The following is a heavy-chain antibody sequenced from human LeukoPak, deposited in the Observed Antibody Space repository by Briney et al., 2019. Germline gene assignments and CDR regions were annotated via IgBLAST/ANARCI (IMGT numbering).Heavy chain of an antibody. CDR1: EFTFSSYS. J-gene: IGHJ4*02. Sequence: GGSLRLPCAASEFTFSSYSMNWVRQAPGKGLEWVANINQDGSEKYYVDSVKGRLTISRDNAKNSLYLQMSILRADDTAVYYCARVFYDSRGYYSGAFDYWGQGTLVTVSS. V-gene: IGHV3-7*03. CDR2: INQDGSEK. D-gene: IGHD3-22*01. CDR3: ARVFYDSRGYYSGAFDY.